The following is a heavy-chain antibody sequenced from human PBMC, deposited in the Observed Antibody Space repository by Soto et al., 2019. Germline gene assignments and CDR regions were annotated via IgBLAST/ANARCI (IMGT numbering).Heavy chain of an antibody. J-gene: IGHJ5*02. CDR3: ARNGGTFDP. Sequence: QVQLVESGGGLVKPGGSLRLSCAASGFTFSDYDMTWIRQAEGKGLEWVSYISTSGNIKYYAESVEGRFTISRDNAKNSLYLQMNSLRADDTAVYFCARNGGTFDPWGQGTLVTVSS. D-gene: IGHD3-16*01. CDR1: GFTFSDYD. CDR2: ISTSGNIK. V-gene: IGHV3-11*01.